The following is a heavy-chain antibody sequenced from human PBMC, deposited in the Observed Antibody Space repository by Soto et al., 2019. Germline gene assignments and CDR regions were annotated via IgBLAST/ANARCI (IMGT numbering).Heavy chain of an antibody. J-gene: IGHJ6*02. CDR3: ARGMRFLVSYYYYGMDV. CDR2: IYHSGST. Sequence: PSETLSLTCAVCGGSISSNNWWSWVRQPPGKGLEWIGEIYHSGSTNYNPSLKSRVTISVDKSKNQFSLKLSSVAAADTAVYYCARGMRFLVSYYYYGMDVWGQGTKVTVSS. CDR1: GGSISSNNW. D-gene: IGHD3-3*01. V-gene: IGHV4-4*02.